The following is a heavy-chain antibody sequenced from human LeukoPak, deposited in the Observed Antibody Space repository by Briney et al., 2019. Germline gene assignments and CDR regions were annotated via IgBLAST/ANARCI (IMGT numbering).Heavy chain of an antibody. CDR2: IRYDGNNK. Sequence: PGGSLRLSCAASGFPLSSYSINWVRQAPGKGLEWVAFIRYDGNNKNYADSAKGRFTISRDNSKDTLYLQMNSLRVEDTAVYYCAKGDDYGANTRLPKYNWFDPWGQGTLVTVSS. D-gene: IGHD4-23*01. V-gene: IGHV3-30*02. J-gene: IGHJ5*02. CDR3: AKGDDYGANTRLPKYNWFDP. CDR1: GFPLSSYS.